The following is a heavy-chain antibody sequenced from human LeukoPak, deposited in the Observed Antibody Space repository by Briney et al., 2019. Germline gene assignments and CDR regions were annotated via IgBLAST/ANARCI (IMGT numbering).Heavy chain of an antibody. CDR2: ISSSSSTI. CDR3: ARDRGYDCWSGYFRFDY. V-gene: IGHV3-48*01. Sequence: GGSLRLSCAASGFTFSSYSMNWVRQAPWKGLEWVSYISSSSSTIYYADSVKGRFTISRDNAKNSLYLQMNSLRAEDTAVYYCARDRGYDCWSGYFRFDYWGQGTLVTVSS. CDR1: GFTFSSYS. J-gene: IGHJ4*02. D-gene: IGHD3-3*01.